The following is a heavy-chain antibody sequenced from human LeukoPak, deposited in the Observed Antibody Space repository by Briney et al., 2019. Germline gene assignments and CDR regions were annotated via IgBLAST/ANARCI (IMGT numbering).Heavy chain of an antibody. CDR2: ISGSGGST. CDR1: GFTFSSYA. V-gene: IGHV3-23*01. Sequence: GGSLRLSCAASGFTFSSYAMSCVRQAPGKGLEWVSGISGSGGSTYYADSVKGRFTISRDNSKNTLYLQMNSLRAEDTAVYYCTKPKYSSSWYCDYWGQGTLVTVSS. CDR3: TKPKYSSSWYCDY. J-gene: IGHJ4*02. D-gene: IGHD6-13*01.